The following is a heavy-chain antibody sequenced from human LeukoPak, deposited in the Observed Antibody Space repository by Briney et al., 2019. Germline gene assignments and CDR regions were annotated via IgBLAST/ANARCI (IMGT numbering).Heavy chain of an antibody. J-gene: IGHJ4*02. CDR3: AIENYYDSSGYSKAFDY. Sequence: ASVKVSCKTSGYTFTVKFLHWLRQAPGQGLEWMGGIEPNSGGAVYGQNFRGRVTVTRDTPVSTAYMELSRLRSDDTAVYYCAIENYYDSSGYSKAFDYRGQGTLVTVSS. D-gene: IGHD3-22*01. CDR2: IEPNSGGA. CDR1: GYTFTVKF. V-gene: IGHV1-2*02.